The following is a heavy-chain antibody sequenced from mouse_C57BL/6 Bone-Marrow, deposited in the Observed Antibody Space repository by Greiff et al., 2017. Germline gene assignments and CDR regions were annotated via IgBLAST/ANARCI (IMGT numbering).Heavy chain of an antibody. CDR2: IYPRDGST. J-gene: IGHJ2*01. D-gene: IGHD1-1*01. CDR1: GYTFTSYD. V-gene: IGHV1-85*01. CDR3: AREDYYGSGGYFDY. Sequence: QVHVKQSGPELVKPGASVKLSCKASGYTFTSYDINWVKQRPGQGLAWIGWIYPRDGSTKYNEKFKGKATLTVDTSSSTAYMELHSLTSEDSAVYFCAREDYYGSGGYFDYWGQGTTLTVSS.